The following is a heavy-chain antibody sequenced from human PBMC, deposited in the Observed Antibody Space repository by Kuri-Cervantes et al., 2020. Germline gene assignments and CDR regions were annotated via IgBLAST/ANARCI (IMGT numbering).Heavy chain of an antibody. J-gene: IGHJ6*03. CDR3: ARSPAYSSSWYGWDDYYYYMDV. CDR2: MNPNSGNT. CDR1: GYTFTSYG. V-gene: IGHV1-8*02. D-gene: IGHD6-13*01. Sequence: ASVKVSCKASGYTFTSYGINWVRQATGQGLEWMGWMNPNSGNTGYAQKFQGRVTMTRNTSISTAYMELSSLRSEDTAVYYCARSPAYSSSWYGWDDYYYYMDVWGKGTTVTVSS.